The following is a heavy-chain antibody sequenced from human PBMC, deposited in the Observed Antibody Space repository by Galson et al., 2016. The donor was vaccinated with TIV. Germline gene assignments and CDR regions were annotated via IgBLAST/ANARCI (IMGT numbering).Heavy chain of an antibody. CDR2: IIPLFGEA. J-gene: IGHJ6*02. CDR3: AKCRNTAMDTYYYYYGLDV. D-gene: IGHD5-18*01. Sequence: SVKVSCKASGDTFSSFVISWVRQAPGQGLEWMGGIIPLFGEAHYAQKFQGRVTISADESTSTVYMELSGLRSGDTAMYHCAKCRNTAMDTYYYYYGLDVWGQGTTVTVSS. V-gene: IGHV1-69*13. CDR1: GDTFSSFV.